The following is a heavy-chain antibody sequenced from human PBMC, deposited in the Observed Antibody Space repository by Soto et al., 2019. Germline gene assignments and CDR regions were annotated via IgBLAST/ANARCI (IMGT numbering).Heavy chain of an antibody. Sequence: GGSLRLSCAASGFTFSNYWMSWVRQAPGKGLEWMANIKQDGSDTYYVDSVKGRFTISRDNAKISLYLQLNSLRAEDTAVYYCARLDEYSANFNSFYDMDVWGQGTTVTVSS. J-gene: IGHJ6*02. D-gene: IGHD4-4*01. CDR3: ARLDEYSANFNSFYDMDV. V-gene: IGHV3-7*01. CDR1: GFTFSNYW. CDR2: IKQDGSDT.